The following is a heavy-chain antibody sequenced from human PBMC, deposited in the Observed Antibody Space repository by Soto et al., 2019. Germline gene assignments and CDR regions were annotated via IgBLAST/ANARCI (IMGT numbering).Heavy chain of an antibody. J-gene: IGHJ6*02. CDR2: ISYDGSNK. CDR1: GFTFSSYA. Sequence: GGSLRLSCAASGFTFSSYAMHWVRQAPGKGLEWVAVISYDGSNKYYADSVKGRFTISRDNSKNTLYLQMNSLRAEDTAVYYCARKDIVVVPAAIRYYYYGMDVWGQGTTVTVSS. V-gene: IGHV3-30-3*01. D-gene: IGHD2-2*02. CDR3: ARKDIVVVPAAIRYYYYGMDV.